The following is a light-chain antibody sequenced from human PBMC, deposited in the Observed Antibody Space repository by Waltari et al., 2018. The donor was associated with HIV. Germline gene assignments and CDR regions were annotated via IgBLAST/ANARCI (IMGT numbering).Light chain of an antibody. CDR3: CSYAGSSTPYV. J-gene: IGLJ1*01. CDR1: SSDVGSYNL. Sequence: QSALTQPASVSGSPGQSLTISCTGTSSDVGSYNLVSWYQQHPGKAPKRMIYEVNKRPSGVSNRFSGSKSGNTASLTISGLQAEDEADYYCCSYAGSSTPYVFGTGTKVTVL. V-gene: IGLV2-23*02. CDR2: EVN.